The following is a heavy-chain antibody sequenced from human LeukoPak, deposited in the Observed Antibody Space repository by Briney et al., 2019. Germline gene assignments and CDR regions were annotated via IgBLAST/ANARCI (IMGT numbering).Heavy chain of an antibody. D-gene: IGHD6-6*01. Sequence: ASVKVSCKASGGTFSSYAISWVRQAPGQGLEWMGGIIPIFGTANYAQKFQGRVTITTDESTSTAYMELSSLRSEDTAVYYCATFGASIAARPHAFDIWGQGTMVTVSS. J-gene: IGHJ3*02. CDR1: GGTFSSYA. V-gene: IGHV1-69*05. CDR2: IIPIFGTA. CDR3: ATFGASIAARPHAFDI.